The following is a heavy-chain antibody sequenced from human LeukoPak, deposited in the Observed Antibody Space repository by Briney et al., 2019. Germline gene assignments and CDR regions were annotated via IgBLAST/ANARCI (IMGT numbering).Heavy chain of an antibody. Sequence: SETLSLTCTVSGASIRSHYWNWIRQTAGEGLEWIGRIYNNRSPDYNPSLKSRVTIPVDTSKNQLSLKMTSVTVADTALYYCVRESVFGSRYYFDYWGHGIPVTVSS. CDR2: IYNNRSP. J-gene: IGHJ4*01. CDR1: GASIRSHY. D-gene: IGHD3-3*01. CDR3: VRESVFGSRYYFDY. V-gene: IGHV4-4*07.